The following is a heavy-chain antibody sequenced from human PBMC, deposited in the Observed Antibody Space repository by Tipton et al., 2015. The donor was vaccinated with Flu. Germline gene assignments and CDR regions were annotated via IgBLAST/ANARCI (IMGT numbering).Heavy chain of an antibody. CDR3: ARDRSLIPRAMFA. Sequence: GLVKPSETLSLTCSVSGGSVSSDFYHWSWIRQPPGKPLEWIGYIYYTGTTNYNPSLKGRVTISIDGSKSQVSLRLRSVTAADSAVYYCARDRSLIPRAMFAWGQGLRVTVST. D-gene: IGHD3-10*02. CDR1: GGSVSSDFYH. V-gene: IGHV4-61*01. J-gene: IGHJ5*02. CDR2: IYYTGTT.